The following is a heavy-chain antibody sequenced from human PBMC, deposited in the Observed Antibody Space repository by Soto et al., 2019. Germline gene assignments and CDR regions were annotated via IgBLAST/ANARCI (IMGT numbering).Heavy chain of an antibody. CDR3: ARLGYCSGGSCYSDY. CDR1: GGTFSSYA. J-gene: IGHJ4*02. Sequence: QVQLVQSGAEVKKPGSSVKVSCKASGGTFSSYAISWVRQAPGQGLEWMGGIIPIFGTANYAQKFQGRVTITADESTSTDYMELSSLRSEDTAVYYCARLGYCSGGSCYSDYWGKGTLVTVSS. CDR2: IIPIFGTA. D-gene: IGHD2-15*01. V-gene: IGHV1-69*12.